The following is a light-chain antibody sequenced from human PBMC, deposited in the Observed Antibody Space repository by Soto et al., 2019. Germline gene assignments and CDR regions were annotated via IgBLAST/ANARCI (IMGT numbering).Light chain of an antibody. CDR3: QQYGGSSWT. J-gene: IGKJ1*01. CDR2: STS. V-gene: IGKV3-20*01. CDR1: QSISISY. Sequence: EIVVTHSPDTLSWSPGERATLSCRASQSISISYLAWYQQQPGQAPRLLIYSTSTRATGIPDRFSGSGSGTDFTLSISNLEPGDFAVYYCQQYGGSSWTFGQGTKVDIK.